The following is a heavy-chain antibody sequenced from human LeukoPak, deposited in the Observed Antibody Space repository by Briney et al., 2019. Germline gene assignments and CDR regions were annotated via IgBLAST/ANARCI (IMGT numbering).Heavy chain of an antibody. Sequence: PSETLSLTCTISGGSISSSSYYWGWIRQPPGKGLEWIGSIYYSGSTYYNPSLESRVTISVDTSKNQFSLKLSSVTAADTAVYYCARAGRKYDFWSGSAPFDPWGQGTLVTVSS. V-gene: IGHV4-39*07. CDR1: GGSISSSSYY. D-gene: IGHD3-3*01. CDR3: ARAGRKYDFWSGSAPFDP. CDR2: IYYSGST. J-gene: IGHJ5*02.